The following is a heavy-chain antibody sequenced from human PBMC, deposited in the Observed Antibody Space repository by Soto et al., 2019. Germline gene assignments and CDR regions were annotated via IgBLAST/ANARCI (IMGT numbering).Heavy chain of an antibody. Sequence: QVQLQESGPGLVKPSQTLSLTCTVSGGSISSSNYYWSWIRQHPGKGLEWIGYIYYSGTTYYNPSIESRLILSVDTSKNQFSLKLSSVTAADTAVYYCARDRSGYNYFDYWGQGTLVTVSS. D-gene: IGHD5-12*01. CDR1: GGSISSSNYY. CDR2: IYYSGTT. J-gene: IGHJ4*02. V-gene: IGHV4-31*03. CDR3: ARDRSGYNYFDY.